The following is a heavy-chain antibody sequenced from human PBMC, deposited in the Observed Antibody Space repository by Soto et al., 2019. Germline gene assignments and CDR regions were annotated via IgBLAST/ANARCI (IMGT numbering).Heavy chain of an antibody. CDR2: ISYSGTT. V-gene: IGHV4-30-4*02. CDR3: ARGRGYSYGLDP. CDR1: GDSISSNNNY. J-gene: IGHJ5*02. Sequence: NPSDTLSLTCTVSGDSISSNNNYWSWIRQPPGEGLEWIGFISYSGTTSYSPSLKSRVAISLDTSKNQFSLSLSSVTAADTAVYYCARGRGYSYGLDPWGQGTLVTVSS. D-gene: IGHD5-18*01.